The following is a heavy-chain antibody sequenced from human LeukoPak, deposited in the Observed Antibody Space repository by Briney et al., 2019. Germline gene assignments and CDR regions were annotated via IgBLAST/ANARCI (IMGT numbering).Heavy chain of an antibody. D-gene: IGHD5-24*01. CDR3: AREDGYNSFFDY. CDR2: IIPIFGTA. CDR1: GGTFISYA. J-gene: IGHJ4*02. V-gene: IGHV1-69*13. Sequence: ASVKVSCKASGGTFISYAISWVRQAPGQGLEWMGGIIPIFGTANYAQKLQGRVTITADESTSTAYMELSSLRSEDTAVYYCAREDGYNSFFDYWGQGTLVTVSS.